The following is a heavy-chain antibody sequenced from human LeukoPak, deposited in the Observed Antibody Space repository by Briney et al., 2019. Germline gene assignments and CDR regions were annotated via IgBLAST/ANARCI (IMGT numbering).Heavy chain of an antibody. CDR2: TKPDGSET. CDR3: ARYSSSSSVVA. Sequence: GGSLRLSCAASGFTFSNYWMSWVRQAPGKGLEWLANTKPDGSETHYVDSVKGRFTVSRDNAKNSLYLQVDSLRADDTAVYYCARYSSSSSVVALGQGALVTVSA. D-gene: IGHD6-13*01. V-gene: IGHV3-7*01. J-gene: IGHJ5*02. CDR1: GFTFSNYW.